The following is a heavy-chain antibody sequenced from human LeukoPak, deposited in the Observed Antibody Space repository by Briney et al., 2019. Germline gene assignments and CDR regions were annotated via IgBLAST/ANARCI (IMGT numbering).Heavy chain of an antibody. D-gene: IGHD6-13*01. CDR3: ARGLFRSGRWHSSSWENPEVGYYYGMDV. Sequence: SETLSLTCSVSGGSISSSNYYWGWIRQPPGKGLEWIGSIYYSGSTYYNPSLKSRVTISVDTSKNQFSLKLSSVTAADTAVYYCARGLFRSGRWHSSSWENPEVGYYYGMDVWGQGTTVTVSS. CDR2: IYYSGST. CDR1: GGSISSSNYY. V-gene: IGHV4-39*07. J-gene: IGHJ6*02.